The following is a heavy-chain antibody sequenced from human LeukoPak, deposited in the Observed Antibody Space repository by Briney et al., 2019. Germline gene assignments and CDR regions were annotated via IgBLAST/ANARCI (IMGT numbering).Heavy chain of an antibody. D-gene: IGHD2-2*01. CDR3: VRHHKYCSSTSCYKVGDPTDAFDI. CDR2: VYYTGST. Sequence: GSLRLSCAASGFTFSSAWMSWVRQAPGKGLEWIGSVYYTGSTYYNPSLQSRITVSVATSKNQFSLKLSSVTAADTAVYYCVRHHKYCSSTSCYKVGDPTDAFDIWGLGTMVTVSS. J-gene: IGHJ3*02. CDR1: GFTFSSAW. V-gene: IGHV4-39*01.